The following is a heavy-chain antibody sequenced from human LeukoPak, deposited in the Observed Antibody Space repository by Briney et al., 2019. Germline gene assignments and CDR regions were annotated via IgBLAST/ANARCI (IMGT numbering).Heavy chain of an antibody. J-gene: IGHJ3*02. V-gene: IGHV4-34*01. D-gene: IGHD2-15*01. CDR1: GGSFSGYY. Sequence: SETLSLTCAVYGGSFSGYYWSWIRQPPGKGLEWIGEINHSGSTNYNPSLKSRVTISVDTSKNQFSLKLSSVTAADTAVYYCAREVVAATVDAFDIWAKGQWSPSLQ. CDR3: AREVVAATVDAFDI. CDR2: INHSGST.